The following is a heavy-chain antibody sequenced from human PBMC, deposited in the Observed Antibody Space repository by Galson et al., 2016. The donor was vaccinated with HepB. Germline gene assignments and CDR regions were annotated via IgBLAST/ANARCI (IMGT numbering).Heavy chain of an antibody. D-gene: IGHD3-22*01. CDR1: GGSISSYY. V-gene: IGHV4-59*12. CDR2: IYYSGRT. CDR3: ALADYYDSSGDPLYYYLDV. Sequence: SETLSLTCTVSGGSISSYYWSWIRQPPGKGLEWIGYIYYSGRTNYNPSLKSRVTISADTSTLQFSPKLSSVTAADTAVYYCALADYYDSSGDPLYYYLDVWGKGTTVTVSS. J-gene: IGHJ6*03.